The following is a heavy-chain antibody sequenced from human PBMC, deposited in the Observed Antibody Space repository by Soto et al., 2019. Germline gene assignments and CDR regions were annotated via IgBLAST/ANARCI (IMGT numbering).Heavy chain of an antibody. D-gene: IGHD2-15*01. V-gene: IGHV1-69*13. CDR1: GGSFSDYA. CDR3: ARDRAPRGWSYLDL. J-gene: IGHJ4*02. Sequence: GASVKVSCKAFGGSFSDYAISWVRQAPGQGLEWMGGIIPIFGKPNYAQKFQDRVTFTAHESTNTAYMELSRLTSEDTAVYYCARDRAPRGWSYLDLWGQGTQVTVSS. CDR2: IIPIFGKP.